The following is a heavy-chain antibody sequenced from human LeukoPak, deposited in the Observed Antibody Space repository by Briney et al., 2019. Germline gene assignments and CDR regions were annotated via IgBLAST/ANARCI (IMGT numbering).Heavy chain of an antibody. Sequence: SETLSLTCTVSGGSISSYYWGWIRQPPGKGLEWIGSIYYSGSTYYNPSLKSRVTISVDTSKNQFSLKLSSVTAADTAVYYCASPHLRGPDYWGQGTLVTVSS. D-gene: IGHD4-17*01. CDR1: GGSISSYY. V-gene: IGHV4-39*07. J-gene: IGHJ4*02. CDR2: IYYSGST. CDR3: ASPHLRGPDY.